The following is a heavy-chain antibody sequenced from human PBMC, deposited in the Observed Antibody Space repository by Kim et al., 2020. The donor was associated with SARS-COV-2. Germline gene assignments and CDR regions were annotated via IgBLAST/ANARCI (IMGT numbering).Heavy chain of an antibody. V-gene: IGHV1-69*08. D-gene: IGHD1-26*01. Sequence: SVKVSCNASGDKFSDYTFNWVRQAPGHGLEWMGGILPLLNTPTYAQKFQGRVTITADTSTSTTYMELTGLTNAETAVFYCARDRGVGIYSWGQGTL. J-gene: IGHJ5*02. CDR1: GDKFSDYT. CDR2: ILPLLNTP. CDR3: ARDRGVGIYS.